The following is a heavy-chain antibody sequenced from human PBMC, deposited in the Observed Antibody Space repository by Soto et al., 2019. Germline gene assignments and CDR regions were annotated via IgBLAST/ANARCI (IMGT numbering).Heavy chain of an antibody. CDR1: GYSFNSYW. V-gene: IGHV5-51*01. CDR3: AREQYSSSPSCGTSTQRYYSYGMDV. J-gene: IGHJ6*02. Sequence: GESLKISCKGSGYSFNSYWIGWVRQMPGKGLEWMGIIYPGDSDTRYSPPFQGQVTISADKSISTAYLQWSSLKASDTAMYYCAREQYSSSPSCGTSTQRYYSYGMDVWGQGTTVTVSS. CDR2: IYPGDSDT. D-gene: IGHD6-6*01.